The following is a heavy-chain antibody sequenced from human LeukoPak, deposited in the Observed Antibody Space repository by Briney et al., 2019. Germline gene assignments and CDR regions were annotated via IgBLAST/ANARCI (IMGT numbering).Heavy chain of an antibody. CDR3: ARGNRGYYYMDV. CDR1: GYTLTELS. J-gene: IGHJ6*03. Sequence: GASVKVSCKVSGYTLTELSMHWVRQAPGKGLEWIGGFDPEDGETIYAQKFQGRVTMTEDTSTDTAYMELSSLRSEDTAVYYCARGNRGYYYMDVWGKGTTVTVSS. V-gene: IGHV1-24*01. CDR2: FDPEDGET. D-gene: IGHD2/OR15-2a*01.